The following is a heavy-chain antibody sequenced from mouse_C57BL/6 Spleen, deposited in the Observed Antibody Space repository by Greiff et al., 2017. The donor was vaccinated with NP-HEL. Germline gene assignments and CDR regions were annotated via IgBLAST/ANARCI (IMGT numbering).Heavy chain of an antibody. Sequence: QVQLKQSGAELVKPGASVKISCKASGYAFSSYWMNWVKQRPGKGLEWIGQIYPGDGDTNYNGKFKGKATLTADKSSSTAYMQLSSLTSEDSAVYFCARSVDDGYFSFAYWGQGTLVTVSA. CDR1: GYAFSSYW. CDR2: IYPGDGDT. J-gene: IGHJ3*01. V-gene: IGHV1-80*01. CDR3: ARSVDDGYFSFAY. D-gene: IGHD2-3*01.